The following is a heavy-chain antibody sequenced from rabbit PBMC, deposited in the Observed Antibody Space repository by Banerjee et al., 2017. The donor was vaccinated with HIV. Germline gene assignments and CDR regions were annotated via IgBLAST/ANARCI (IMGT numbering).Heavy chain of an antibody. CDR3: ARRYSSGYSDL. J-gene: IGHJ3*01. D-gene: IGHD1-1*01. CDR1: GFSFSSSDC. Sequence: QSLEESGGDLVKPEGSLTLTCTASGFSFSSSDCMCWVRQAPGKGLEWIACIDGGTVDTTYYATWAKGRFTISKTSSTTVTLQMTSLTAADTATYFCARRYSSGYSDLWGQGTLVTVS. V-gene: IGHV1S40*01. CDR2: IDGGTVDTT.